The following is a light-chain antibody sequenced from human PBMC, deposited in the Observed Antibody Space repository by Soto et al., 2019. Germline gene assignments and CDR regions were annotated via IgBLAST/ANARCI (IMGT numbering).Light chain of an antibody. J-gene: IGLJ2*01. Sequence: QAVVTQPPSVSGAPGQRVTISCTGSSSNIGAGYNVHWYQQLPGTAPKLLIHDNTNRPSGVPDRFSGSKSGTSASLAITGLQAEDEADYYCQTYDSSLSGSVVFGGGTKLTVL. CDR3: QTYDSSLSGSVV. V-gene: IGLV1-40*01. CDR2: DNT. CDR1: SSNIGAGYN.